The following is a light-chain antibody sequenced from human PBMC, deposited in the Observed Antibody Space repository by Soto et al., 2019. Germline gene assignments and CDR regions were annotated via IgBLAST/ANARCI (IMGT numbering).Light chain of an antibody. J-gene: IGLJ1*01. CDR3: SLYTSDNTYV. V-gene: IGLV2-18*01. Sequence: QSSLDQPPSVCGSPEPSFTISCNGTSTDFVSYNRVSWYQQPPGTAPKLIIYEASNRPSGVPDRFSGSKSGNTASLTISGLQAADEADYYCSLYTSDNTYVFGTGTKVTVL. CDR2: EAS. CDR1: STDFVSYNR.